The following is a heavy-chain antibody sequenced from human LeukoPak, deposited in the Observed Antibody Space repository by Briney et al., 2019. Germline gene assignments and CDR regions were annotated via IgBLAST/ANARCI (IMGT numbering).Heavy chain of an antibody. D-gene: IGHD1-26*01. CDR3: ARDRLSGSSTFDY. Sequence: GASVKVSCKASGYTFTTYAISWVRQAPGQGLEWMGWISPYNGNTNYAQKLQGRVTMTTDTSTSTAYMELRSLGSDDTAVYYCARDRLSGSSTFDYWGQGTLVTVSS. J-gene: IGHJ4*02. CDR1: GYTFTTYA. CDR2: ISPYNGNT. V-gene: IGHV1-18*01.